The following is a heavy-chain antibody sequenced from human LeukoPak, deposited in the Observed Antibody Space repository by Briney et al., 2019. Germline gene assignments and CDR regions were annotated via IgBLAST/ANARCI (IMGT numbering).Heavy chain of an antibody. D-gene: IGHD3-22*01. Sequence: GGSLRLSCAASGFTFSTYAMSWVRQAPGKGLEWVSAISGSGVSTYYAGSVKGRFTISRDNSKNMLYLQMNSLRAEDTAVYYCARGGIVVSGYLEFYFDSWGQGTLVTVSS. J-gene: IGHJ4*02. CDR3: ARGGIVVSGYLEFYFDS. CDR2: ISGSGVST. V-gene: IGHV3-23*01. CDR1: GFTFSTYA.